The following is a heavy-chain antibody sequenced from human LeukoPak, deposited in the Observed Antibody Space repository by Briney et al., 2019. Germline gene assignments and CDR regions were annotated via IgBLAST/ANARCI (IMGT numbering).Heavy chain of an antibody. J-gene: IGHJ4*02. CDR2: MNPNSGNT. CDR1: GYTFTSYD. V-gene: IGHV1-8*01. Sequence: ASVKVSCKASGYTFTSYDINWVRQATGQGLEWMGWMNPNSGNTGYAQKFQGRVTMTRNTSISTAYMELSSLRSEDTAVYYCARARGYCGRISCPYYFDYWGRGSLVAVSS. CDR3: ARARGYCGRISCPYYFDY. D-gene: IGHD2-15*01.